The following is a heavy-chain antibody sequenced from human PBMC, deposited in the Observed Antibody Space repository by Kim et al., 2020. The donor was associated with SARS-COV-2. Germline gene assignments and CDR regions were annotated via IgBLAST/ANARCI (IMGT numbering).Heavy chain of an antibody. J-gene: IGHJ4*02. CDR3: ASYSSSWYFPDY. D-gene: IGHD6-13*01. Sequence: NPSLKSRVTISVDTSKNQFSLKLSSVTAADTAVYYCASYSSSWYFPDYWGQGTLVTVSS. V-gene: IGHV4-39*07.